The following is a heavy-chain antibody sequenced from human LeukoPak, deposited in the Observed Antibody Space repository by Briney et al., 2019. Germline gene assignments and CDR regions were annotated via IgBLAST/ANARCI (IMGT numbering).Heavy chain of an antibody. V-gene: IGHV3-23*01. CDR3: AKERSELVVAATNY. CDR1: GLTFNSYA. D-gene: IGHD2-15*01. CDR2: ITGGGDTT. Sequence: GGSLRLSCAASGLTFNSYAMTWVRQAPGKGLEWVSSITGGGDTTYYADSVRGRFTISRDNSKNTLSLQINSLRAEDTAVYYCAKERSELVVAATNYWGQGTLVTVSS. J-gene: IGHJ4*02.